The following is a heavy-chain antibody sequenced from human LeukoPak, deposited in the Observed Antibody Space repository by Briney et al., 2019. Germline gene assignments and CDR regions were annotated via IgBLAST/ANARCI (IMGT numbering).Heavy chain of an antibody. CDR1: GGSISSSRYY. V-gene: IGHV4-39*01. J-gene: IGHJ4*02. D-gene: IGHD6-6*01. CDR2: IYYSGST. Sequence: PSETLSLTCTVSGGSISSSRYYWGWLRQPPGKGLEWIGSIYYSGSTYYNPSLKSRVTISVDTSKNQFSLKLSSVTAADTAVYYCARHVISSIAARPEYWGQGTLVTVSS. CDR3: ARHVISSIAARPEY.